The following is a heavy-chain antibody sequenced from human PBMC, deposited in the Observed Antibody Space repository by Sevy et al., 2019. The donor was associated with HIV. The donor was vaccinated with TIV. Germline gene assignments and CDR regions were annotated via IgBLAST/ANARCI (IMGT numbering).Heavy chain of an antibody. J-gene: IGHJ6*03. CDR2: ISGSGTRT. CDR3: GKVGGGHYDPDEIAYYFYYYNMDV. V-gene: IGHV3-23*01. D-gene: IGHD3-22*01. CDR1: GFSFDSYG. Sequence: GGSLRLSCAVSGFSFDSYGMTWVRQAPGKGLEWVSAISGSGTRTYYADSVKGRFIISRDNSKNTLDLQMNSLRAEDTAIYYFGKVGGGHYDPDEIAYYFYYYNMDVWGKGTTVTVSS.